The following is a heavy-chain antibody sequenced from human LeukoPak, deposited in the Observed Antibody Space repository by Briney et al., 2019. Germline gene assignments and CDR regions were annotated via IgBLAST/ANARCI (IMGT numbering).Heavy chain of an antibody. CDR3: ATDITALDY. CDR1: GYNLNDYY. CDR2: INPENGGT. V-gene: IGHV1-2*02. Sequence: ASVKVSCKASGYNLNDYYLHWVRQAPGQGLEWMGWINPENGGTYYAEKFKGRVTMTRDTSITTAYMEVSRLISGDTAVYYCATDITALDYWGQGTLVTVSS. D-gene: IGHD3-10*01. J-gene: IGHJ4*02.